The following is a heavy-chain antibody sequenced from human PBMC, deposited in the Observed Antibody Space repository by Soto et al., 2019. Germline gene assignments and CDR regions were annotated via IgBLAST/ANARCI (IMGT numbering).Heavy chain of an antibody. CDR3: TKDTFGAEDY. V-gene: IGHV3-74*01. CDR1: GFTFSHYW. D-gene: IGHD3-16*01. J-gene: IGHJ4*02. Sequence: GGSLRLSCAASGFTFSHYWMHWVRQAPGKGLMWVSRINGDGGITNYADSVKGRFTISRDNAKNTLYLQMNSLRAEDTAVYYCTKDTFGAEDYWGQGTLVTVSS. CDR2: INGDGGIT.